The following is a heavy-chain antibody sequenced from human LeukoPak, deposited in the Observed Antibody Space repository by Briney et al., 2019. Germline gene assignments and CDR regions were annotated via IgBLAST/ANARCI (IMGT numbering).Heavy chain of an antibody. V-gene: IGHV3-9*01. Sequence: PGRSLRLSCAASGFTFDDYAMHWVRQAPGKGLEWVSGISWNSGSIGYADSVKGRFTISRDNAKNSLYLQMNSLRAEDTAVYYCAISDCSSTSCYSYYYYGMDVWGQGTTVTVSS. CDR3: AISDCSSTSCYSYYYYGMDV. D-gene: IGHD2-2*01. CDR2: ISWNSGSI. J-gene: IGHJ6*02. CDR1: GFTFDDYA.